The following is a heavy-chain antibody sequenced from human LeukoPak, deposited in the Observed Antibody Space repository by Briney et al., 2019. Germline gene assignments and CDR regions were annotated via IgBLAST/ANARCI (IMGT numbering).Heavy chain of an antibody. V-gene: IGHV4-39*01. CDR3: GRFVVVTAYFDY. J-gene: IGHJ4*02. CDR2: LYYSGRS. D-gene: IGHD2-21*02. Sequence: PSETLSLTCTVSGGSISSCNYYWGWIRQPPGKGLVWFGSLYYSGRSFYNPSLKSRVTISVDTSKTQFSLRLSSVTAADTAVYYCGRFVVVTAYFDYWGQGTLVTVSS. CDR1: GGSISSCNYY.